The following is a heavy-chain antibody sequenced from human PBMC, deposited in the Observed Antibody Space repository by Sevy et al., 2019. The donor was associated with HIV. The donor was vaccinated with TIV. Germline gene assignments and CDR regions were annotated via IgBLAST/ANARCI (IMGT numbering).Heavy chain of an antibody. J-gene: IGHJ5*02. CDR3: ARDLPHYYGSGSSPFDP. CDR1: GYTFTSYG. CDR2: ISAYNGNT. V-gene: IGHV1-18*01. Sequence: ASVKVSGKASGYTFTSYGISWVRQAPGQGLEWMGWISAYNGNTNYAQKLQGRVTMTTDTSTSTAYMELRSLRSDNTTLYYCARDLPHYYGSGSSPFDPWGQGTLVTVSS. D-gene: IGHD3-10*01.